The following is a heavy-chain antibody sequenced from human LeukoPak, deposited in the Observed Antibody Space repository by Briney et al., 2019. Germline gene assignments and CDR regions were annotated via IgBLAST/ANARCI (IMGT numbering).Heavy chain of an antibody. V-gene: IGHV4-59*08. CDR3: ASKPVYSSGWTYFDY. CDR1: GGSISSYY. J-gene: IGHJ4*02. CDR2: IYYSGST. D-gene: IGHD6-19*01. Sequence: SETLSLTCTVSGGSISSYYWSWIRQPPGKGLEWIGYIYYSGSTNYNPSLKSRVTLSVDTSKNQVSLKLSSVTAADTAVYYCASKPVYSSGWTYFDYCGQGTLVTVSS.